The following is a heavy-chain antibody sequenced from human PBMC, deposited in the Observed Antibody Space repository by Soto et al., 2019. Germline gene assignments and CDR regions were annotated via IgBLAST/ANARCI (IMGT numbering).Heavy chain of an antibody. Sequence: QVQLQESGPGLLKASETLSLTCSVSGGSVRSGNHFWNWIRQPPGRGLEWLGYMYYTGVTNYNPSLKSRVSMSVDTSKNQFFLKLTSLTAADTAVYYCARGGEPLGYYGLDVWGQGTTVTVSS. CDR1: GGSVRSGNHF. CDR2: MYYTGVT. D-gene: IGHD3-10*01. V-gene: IGHV4-61*01. CDR3: ARGGEPLGYYGLDV. J-gene: IGHJ6*02.